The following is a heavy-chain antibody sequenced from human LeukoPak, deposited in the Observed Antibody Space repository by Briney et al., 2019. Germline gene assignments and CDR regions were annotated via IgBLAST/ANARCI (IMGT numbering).Heavy chain of an antibody. D-gene: IGHD6-13*01. J-gene: IGHJ4*02. V-gene: IGHV3-7*01. CDR2: IKQDGSEK. CDR1: RFTFSSYW. Sequence: GGSLRLSCAASRFTFSSYWMSWVRQAPGKGLEWVANIKQDGSEKYYVDSVKGRFTISRDNAKNSLYLQMNSLRAEDTAVYYCARGNLIAAAGTSYFDYWGQETLVTVSS. CDR3: ARGNLIAAAGTSYFDY.